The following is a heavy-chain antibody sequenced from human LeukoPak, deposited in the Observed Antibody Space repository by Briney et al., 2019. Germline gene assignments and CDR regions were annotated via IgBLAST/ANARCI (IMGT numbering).Heavy chain of an antibody. D-gene: IGHD6-19*01. Sequence: PSGTLSLTCAVSGVSICSSNWGSWVPQPPGEGLEWIGAIYHSGSTTHNPSLKSRVTISVGKSTNQLALKLSSVTAADTAVYYCARVLAVAGTRPFYYYGMDVWGKGNTVTVSS. CDR2: IYHSGST. CDR1: GVSICSSNW. J-gene: IGHJ6*04. V-gene: IGHV4-4*02. CDR3: ARVLAVAGTRPFYYYGMDV.